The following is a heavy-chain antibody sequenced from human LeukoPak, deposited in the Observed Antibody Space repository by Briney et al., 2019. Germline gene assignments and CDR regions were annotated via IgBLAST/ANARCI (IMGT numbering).Heavy chain of an antibody. Sequence: GRSLRLSCAASGFTFSNYGMHWIRQAPGKGLEWVAVISYDGSNKYYADSVKGRFTISRDNSKNTLYLQMSSLRAEDTAVYYRAKDLQINNWKPRGPFDYWGQGTLVTVSS. CDR1: GFTFSNYG. V-gene: IGHV3-30*18. J-gene: IGHJ4*02. CDR3: AKDLQINNWKPRGPFDY. CDR2: ISYDGSNK. D-gene: IGHD1-1*01.